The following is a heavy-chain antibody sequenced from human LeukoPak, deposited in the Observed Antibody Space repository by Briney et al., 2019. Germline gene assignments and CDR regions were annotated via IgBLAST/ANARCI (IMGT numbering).Heavy chain of an antibody. CDR3: ARSELGYNYYYMDV. D-gene: IGHD3-10*01. V-gene: IGHV3-74*01. J-gene: IGHJ6*03. Sequence: GGSLRLSCAASGFTFSTYTIHWVRQVPGKGLMWVSRINNDGRDTTYADSVKGRFTISRDNAKDTLYLQMNSLRAEDTAVYYCARSELGYNYYYMDVWGKGTTVTISS. CDR2: INNDGRDT. CDR1: GFTFSTYT.